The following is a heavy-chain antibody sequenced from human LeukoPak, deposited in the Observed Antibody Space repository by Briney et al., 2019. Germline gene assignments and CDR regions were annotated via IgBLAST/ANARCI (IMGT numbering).Heavy chain of an antibody. CDR3: ARSALYYYDSSGYSRNDY. V-gene: IGHV3-66*01. Sequence: PGGSLRLSWAASGFTVSSNYMSWVRQAPGKGLEWVSVIYSGGSTYYSDSVKGRFTISRDNSKNTLYLQMNSLRAEDTAVYYCARSALYYYDSSGYSRNDYWGQGTLVTVSS. J-gene: IGHJ4*02. D-gene: IGHD3-22*01. CDR1: GFTVSSNY. CDR2: IYSGGST.